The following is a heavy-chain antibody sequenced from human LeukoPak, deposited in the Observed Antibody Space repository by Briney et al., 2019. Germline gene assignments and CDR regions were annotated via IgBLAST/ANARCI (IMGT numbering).Heavy chain of an antibody. D-gene: IGHD6-19*01. Sequence: ASVKVSCKASGYTFTSYGISWVRQAPGQGLEWMGWISAYNGNTNYAQKLQGRVTMTTDTSTSTAYMELRSLRSDDTAVYYCATGQYSSGLRYAFDIWGQGTMVTVSS. CDR1: GYTFTSYG. J-gene: IGHJ3*02. V-gene: IGHV1-18*01. CDR3: ATGQYSSGLRYAFDI. CDR2: ISAYNGNT.